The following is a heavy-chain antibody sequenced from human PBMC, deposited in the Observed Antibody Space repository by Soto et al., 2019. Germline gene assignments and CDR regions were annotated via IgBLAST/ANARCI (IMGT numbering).Heavy chain of an antibody. CDR2: IYHSGST. Sequence: QVQLQESGPGLVKPSGTLSLTCAVSGGSISSSNWWSWVRQPPGKGLEWSGEIYHSGSTNYNPSLKSRVTISVDKSKNQFSLKLSSVTAADTAVYYCARSVRGGYPYYYYGLDVWGQGTTVTVSS. CDR3: ARSVRGGYPYYYYGLDV. D-gene: IGHD3-16*02. CDR1: GGSISSSNW. V-gene: IGHV4-4*02. J-gene: IGHJ6*02.